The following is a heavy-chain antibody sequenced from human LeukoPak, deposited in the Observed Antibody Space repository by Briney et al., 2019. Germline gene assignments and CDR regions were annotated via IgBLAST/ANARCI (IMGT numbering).Heavy chain of an antibody. D-gene: IGHD2-2*02. Sequence: GGSLRLSCAASGFTFSSYAMSWVRQAPGKGLEWVSSISSSSSYIYYADSVKGRFTISRDNAKNSLYLQMNSLRAEDTAVYYCARVPPASVVPAAIVKEFYYYMDVWGKGTTVTVSS. V-gene: IGHV3-21*01. CDR2: ISSSSSYI. J-gene: IGHJ6*03. CDR3: ARVPPASVVPAAIVKEFYYYMDV. CDR1: GFTFSSYA.